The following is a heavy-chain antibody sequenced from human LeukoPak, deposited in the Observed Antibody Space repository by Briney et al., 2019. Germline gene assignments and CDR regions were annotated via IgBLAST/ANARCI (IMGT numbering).Heavy chain of an antibody. J-gene: IGHJ6*03. V-gene: IGHV4-4*07. CDR1: GGSISSYY. D-gene: IGHD3-3*01. CDR2: IYTSGST. CDR3: ARDGRGTYDFWSGYPPGYYMDV. Sequence: SETLSLTCTVSGGSISSYYWSWIRQPAGKGLEWIGRIYTSGSTNYNPSLKSRVTMSVDTSKNQFSLKLSSVTAADTAAYYCARDGRGTYDFWSGYPPGYYMDVWGKGTTVTVSS.